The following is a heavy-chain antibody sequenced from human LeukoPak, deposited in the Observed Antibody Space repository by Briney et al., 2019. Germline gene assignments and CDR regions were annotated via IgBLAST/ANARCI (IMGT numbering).Heavy chain of an antibody. Sequence: AASVRVSCKASGYTFTGYYMHRVRQAPGQELEWMGWINPNSGGTNYAQKFQGRVTMTRDTSISTAYMELSRLRSDDTAVYYCARERAKTGDYWGQGTLVTVSS. CDR1: GYTFTGYY. CDR2: INPNSGGT. CDR3: ARERAKTGDY. D-gene: IGHD1-26*01. V-gene: IGHV1-2*02. J-gene: IGHJ4*02.